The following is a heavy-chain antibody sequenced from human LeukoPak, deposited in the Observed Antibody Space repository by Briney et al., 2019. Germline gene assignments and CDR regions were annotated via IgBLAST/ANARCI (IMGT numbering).Heavy chain of an antibody. Sequence: PSETLSLTCTVSGGSISSGGYYWSWIRQPPGKGLEWIGYIYHSGSTYYNPSLKSRVTISVDRSKNQFSLKLSSVTAADTAVYYCASNGILRSTGYFDYWGQGTLVTVSS. CDR1: GGSISSGGYY. J-gene: IGHJ4*02. CDR3: ASNGILRSTGYFDY. CDR2: IYHSGST. V-gene: IGHV4-30-2*01. D-gene: IGHD4-17*01.